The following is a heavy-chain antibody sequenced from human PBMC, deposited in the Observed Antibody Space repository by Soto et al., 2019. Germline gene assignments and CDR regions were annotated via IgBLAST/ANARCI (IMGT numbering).Heavy chain of an antibody. Sequence: QVQLVKSGAEVKKPAASVKVSCKASGYTLTRYGISWVRQAPGQGLEWMGWINAYNGNTHYAQTLQGRVTMTTATSTRTAYMELRSLRSDYTAVYYCASSLLVGYGLEGESDWGQGTLVTVSS. J-gene: IGHJ4*02. CDR2: INAYNGNT. CDR1: GYTLTRYG. D-gene: IGHD5-18*01. CDR3: ASSLLVGYGLEGESD. V-gene: IGHV1-18*01.